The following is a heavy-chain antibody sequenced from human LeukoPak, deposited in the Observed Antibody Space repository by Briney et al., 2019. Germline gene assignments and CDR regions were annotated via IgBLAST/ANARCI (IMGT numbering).Heavy chain of an antibody. J-gene: IGHJ4*02. V-gene: IGHV4-59*08. CDR1: GGSISSYY. D-gene: IGHD1-26*01. CDR2: IYYSGST. Sequence: PSETLSLTCTVSGGSISSYYWSWIRQPPGKGLEWIGYIYYSGSTNYNPSLKSRVTISVDTSKNQFSLKLSSVTAADTAVYYCARLARRVGAPNFDYWGQGTLVTVSS. CDR3: ARLARRVGAPNFDY.